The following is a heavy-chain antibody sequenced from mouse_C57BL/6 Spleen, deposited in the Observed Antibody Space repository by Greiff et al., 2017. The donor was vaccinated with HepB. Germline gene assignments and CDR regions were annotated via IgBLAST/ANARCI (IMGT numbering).Heavy chain of an antibody. CDR3: GRSLLRYFDV. J-gene: IGHJ1*03. CDR1: GYTFTSYW. V-gene: IGHV1-50*01. Sequence: QVQLQQPGAELVKPGASVKLSCKASGYTFTSYWMQWVKQRPGQGLEWIGEIDPSDSYTNYNQKFKGKATLTVDTSSSTAYMQRNSLTSEVSAVYYCGRSLLRYFDVWGTGTTVTVSS. CDR2: IDPSDSYT. D-gene: IGHD2-1*01.